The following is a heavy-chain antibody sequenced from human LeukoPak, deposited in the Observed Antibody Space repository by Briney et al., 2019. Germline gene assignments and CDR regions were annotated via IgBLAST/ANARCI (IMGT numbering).Heavy chain of an antibody. CDR2: IKSKTDGGTT. J-gene: IGHJ4*02. CDR1: GFTFSNAW. CDR3: TTDHTQGYCSGGGCQLPFDY. Sequence: KSGGSLRLSCAASGFTFSNAWMSWVRQAPGKGLEWVGRIKSKTDGGTTDYAAPVKGRFTISRDDSKNTLYLQMNSLKTEDTAVYYCTTDHTQGYCSGGGCQLPFDYWGQATQVTVSS. V-gene: IGHV3-15*01. D-gene: IGHD2-15*01.